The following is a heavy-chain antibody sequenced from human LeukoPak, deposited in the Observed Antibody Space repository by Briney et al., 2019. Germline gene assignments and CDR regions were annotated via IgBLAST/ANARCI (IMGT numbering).Heavy chain of an antibody. CDR1: GFTFSSYA. Sequence: GGTLRLSCTASGFTFSSYAMNWVRQAPGKGLKWVTGISGSGGRTYYSVSVKGRFTISRDNSKNTLYLQMNSLRAEDTAVYYCAKPARTDYADYWGQGTLVTVSS. CDR2: ISGSGGRT. D-gene: IGHD1-14*01. V-gene: IGHV3-23*01. CDR3: AKPARTDYADY. J-gene: IGHJ4*02.